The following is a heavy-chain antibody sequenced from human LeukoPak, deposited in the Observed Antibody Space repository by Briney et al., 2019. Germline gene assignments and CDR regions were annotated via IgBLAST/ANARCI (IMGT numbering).Heavy chain of an antibody. J-gene: IGHJ3*02. CDR3: ARVIRVVPGLINAFDI. V-gene: IGHV4-39*07. CDR2: IYYSGST. D-gene: IGHD2-2*01. Sequence: SETLSLTCTVSGGSISSSSYYWGWIRQPPGKGLEWIGSIYYSGSTYYNPSLKSRVTISVDTSKNQFSLKLSSVTAADTAVYYCARVIRVVPGLINAFDIWGQGTMVTVSS. CDR1: GGSISSSSYY.